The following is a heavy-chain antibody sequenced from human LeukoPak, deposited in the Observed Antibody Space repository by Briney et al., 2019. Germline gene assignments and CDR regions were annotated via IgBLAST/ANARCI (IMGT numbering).Heavy chain of an antibody. Sequence: GGSLTLSCAASGFTLNNYWMHWVRQAPGKGLVWVSRINSDGINTSYADPVKGRFTISRDNAKNTLNLQMNSLRDEDTAVYYCARDLGQYYDTSDNWFDPWGQGTLVTVSS. J-gene: IGHJ5*02. CDR3: ARDLGQYYDTSDNWFDP. CDR1: GFTLNNYW. D-gene: IGHD3-22*01. CDR2: INSDGINT. V-gene: IGHV3-74*01.